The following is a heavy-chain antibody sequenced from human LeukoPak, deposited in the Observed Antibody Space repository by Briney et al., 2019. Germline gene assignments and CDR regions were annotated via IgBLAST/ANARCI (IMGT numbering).Heavy chain of an antibody. Sequence: PGESLTLSCAGSGYSFDSYAMTWVRQAPGKGLEWVSSINGGGDITYYAESVKGRFTVSRDNSKNTLFLQMNSLRAEDTVVFYCAKRYGDSTGWFFDFWGQGSLVTVSS. V-gene: IGHV3-23*01. CDR1: GYSFDSYA. CDR2: INGGGDIT. J-gene: IGHJ4*02. CDR3: AKRYGDSTGWFFDF. D-gene: IGHD6-13*01.